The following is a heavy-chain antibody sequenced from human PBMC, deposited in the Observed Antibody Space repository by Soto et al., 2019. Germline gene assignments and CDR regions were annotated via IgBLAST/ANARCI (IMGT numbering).Heavy chain of an antibody. CDR2: ISGSGSGT. CDR3: TKDQVEGYYDTGGSQGS. Sequence: EVQLVESGGGLVKPGGSLRLSCAASGFTFSSYAMSWVRQAPGKGLDWVSTISGSGSGTYYADSVKGRFTISRDNSKNTLYLQMDRLRAEDTAVYFCTKDQVEGYYDTGGSQGSWGQGTLVTVSS. D-gene: IGHD3-22*01. CDR1: GFTFSSYA. V-gene: IGHV3-23*04. J-gene: IGHJ5*02.